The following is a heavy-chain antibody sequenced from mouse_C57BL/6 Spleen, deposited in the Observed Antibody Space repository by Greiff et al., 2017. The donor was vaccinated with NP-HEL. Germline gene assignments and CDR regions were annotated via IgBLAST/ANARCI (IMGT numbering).Heavy chain of an antibody. Sequence: VQLQQSGAELVRPGASVKLSCTASGFNIKDDYMHWVKQRPEQGLAWIGWIDPENGDTEYASKFQGKATITADTSSNTAYLQLSSLTSEDTAVYYCTTGDGYYGSYAMDYWGQGTSVTVSS. CDR1: GFNIKDDY. D-gene: IGHD2-3*01. V-gene: IGHV14-4*01. J-gene: IGHJ4*01. CDR2: IDPENGDT. CDR3: TTGDGYYGSYAMDY.